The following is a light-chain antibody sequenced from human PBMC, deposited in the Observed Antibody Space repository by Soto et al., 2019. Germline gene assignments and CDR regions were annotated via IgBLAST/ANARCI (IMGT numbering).Light chain of an antibody. Sequence: EIVLTQSPGTLSVSPGERATLSCRASQSVSTSYLAWYQQKPGQAPRLLIHGASSRASGIPDRFSGSGSGTDFTLTIRRLEPEDFAVYYCQQFGTSPYTFGQGTKVDI. CDR1: QSVSTSY. V-gene: IGKV3-20*01. CDR3: QQFGTSPYT. CDR2: GAS. J-gene: IGKJ2*01.